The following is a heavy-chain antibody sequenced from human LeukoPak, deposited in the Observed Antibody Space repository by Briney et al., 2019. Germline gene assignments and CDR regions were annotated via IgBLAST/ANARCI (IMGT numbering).Heavy chain of an antibody. V-gene: IGHV1-69*06. CDR2: IIPIFDTA. J-gene: IGHJ6*03. Sequence: SVTVSCKASGYTFTSYGISWVRQAPGQGLEWMGGIIPIFDTANYAQKFQGRVTITADKSTSTAYMELSSLRSEDTAVYYCARGLEHGNYYYYMDVWGKGTTVTVSS. CDR3: ARGLEHGNYYYYMDV. CDR1: GYTFTSYG. D-gene: IGHD1/OR15-1a*01.